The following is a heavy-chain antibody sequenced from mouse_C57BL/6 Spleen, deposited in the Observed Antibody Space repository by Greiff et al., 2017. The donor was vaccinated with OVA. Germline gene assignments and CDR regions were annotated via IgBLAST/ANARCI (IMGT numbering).Heavy chain of an antibody. Sequence: QVQLQQPGAELVKPGASVKMSCKASGYTFTSYWITWVKQRPGQGLEWIGDIYPGSGSTNYNEKFKSKATLTVDTSSSTAYMQLSSLTSEDSAVYYCARGIYYEYSWFAYWGQGTLVTVSA. CDR1: GYTFTSYW. CDR3: ARGIYYEYSWFAY. CDR2: IYPGSGST. V-gene: IGHV1-55*01. D-gene: IGHD2-4*01. J-gene: IGHJ3*01.